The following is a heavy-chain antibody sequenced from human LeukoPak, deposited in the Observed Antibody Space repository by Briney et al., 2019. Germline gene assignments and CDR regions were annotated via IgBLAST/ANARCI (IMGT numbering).Heavy chain of an antibody. CDR3: ARSRLGLWLSVIDY. V-gene: IGHV3-30*03. CDR2: TSHDESNK. D-gene: IGHD3-9*01. Sequence: GGSLRLSCEASGFTFNIFSMHWIRQTPGKGLECVSATSHDESNKLYADSVKGRFTISRDNSRDTVYLQMNSLRLDDTGTYYCARSRLGLWLSVIDYWGQGSLVTVSA. J-gene: IGHJ4*01. CDR1: GFTFNIFS.